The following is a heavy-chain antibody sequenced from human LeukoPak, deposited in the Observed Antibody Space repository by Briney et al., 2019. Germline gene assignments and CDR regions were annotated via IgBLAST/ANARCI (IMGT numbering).Heavy chain of an antibody. V-gene: IGHV3-30*02. CDR1: GFTFRSYG. D-gene: IGHD2-2*02. CDR3: AKDLKGYCSSTSCYTGIDY. CDR2: IRYDGSNK. Sequence: PGGSLRLSCAASGFTFRSYGMHWVRQAPGKGLEWVAFIRYDGSNKYYADSVKGRFTISRDNSKNTLYLQMNSLRAEDTAVYYCAKDLKGYCSSTSCYTGIDYWGQGTLVTVSS. J-gene: IGHJ4*02.